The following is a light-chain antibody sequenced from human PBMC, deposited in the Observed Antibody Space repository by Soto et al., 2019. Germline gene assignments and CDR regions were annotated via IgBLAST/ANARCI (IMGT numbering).Light chain of an antibody. V-gene: IGKV3-20*01. CDR1: QSVSSSY. J-gene: IGKJ5*01. CDR2: GAS. Sequence: EIVLTQSPGTLSLSPGERATLSCRASQSVSSSYLAWYQQKPGQAHRRLIYGASSKATGIPDRFSGSGSGTDFTLTISRLEPADFAVYYCQQYGSRPWITFGQGTRLEIK. CDR3: QQYGSRPWIT.